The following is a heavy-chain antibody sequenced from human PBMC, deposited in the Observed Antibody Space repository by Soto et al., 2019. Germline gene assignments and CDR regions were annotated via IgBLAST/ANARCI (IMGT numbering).Heavy chain of an antibody. CDR2: IYYSGST. V-gene: IGHV4-31*03. Sequence: PSETLSLTCTVSGGSISSGGYYWSWIRQHPGKGLEWIGYIYYSGSTYYNPSLKSRVTISVDTSKNQFSLKLSSVTAADTAVYYCAREARPYYYYGMDVWGQGTTVTVSS. CDR1: GGSISSGGYY. CDR3: AREARPYYYYGMDV. J-gene: IGHJ6*02.